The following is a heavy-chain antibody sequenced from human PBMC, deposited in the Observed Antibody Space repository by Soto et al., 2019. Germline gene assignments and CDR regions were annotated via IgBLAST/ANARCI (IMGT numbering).Heavy chain of an antibody. Sequence: PSETLALTCTVYGGSISSYYWSWIRQPPGKGLEWIGYIYYSGSTNYNPSLKSRVTISVDTSKNQFSLKLSSVTAADTAVYYCARDSPPNGRDGYNFDYWGQGTLVTVSS. V-gene: IGHV4-59*01. CDR1: GGSISSYY. J-gene: IGHJ4*02. CDR3: ARDSPPNGRDGYNFDY. D-gene: IGHD5-12*01. CDR2: IYYSGST.